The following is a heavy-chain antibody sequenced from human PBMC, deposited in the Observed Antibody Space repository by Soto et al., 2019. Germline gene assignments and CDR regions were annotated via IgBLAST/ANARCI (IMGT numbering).Heavy chain of an antibody. D-gene: IGHD3-16*01. Sequence: PGGSLRLSCAASGFTFSSYAMHWVRQAPGKGLEWVAVISYDGSDKYYADSVKGRFTISRDDSTNTMYLQMNSLRPEDTAVYYCAKTSGYDYVWGSSGLDPWGQGTLVTVSS. CDR3: AKTSGYDYVWGSSGLDP. J-gene: IGHJ5*02. CDR1: GFTFSSYA. CDR2: ISYDGSDK. V-gene: IGHV3-30*18.